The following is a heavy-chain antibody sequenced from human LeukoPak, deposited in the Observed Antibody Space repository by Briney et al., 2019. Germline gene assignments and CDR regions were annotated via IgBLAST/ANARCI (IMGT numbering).Heavy chain of an antibody. D-gene: IGHD2-8*01. CDR1: GGSFSGYY. CDR3: ARGLPRRSTKHYYYYGMDV. Sequence: PSETLSLTRAVYGGSFSGYYWSWIRQPPGKGLEWIGEINHSGSTNYNPSLKSRVTISVDTSKNQFSLKLSSVTAADTAVYYCARGLPRRSTKHYYYYGMDVWGKGTTVTVSS. V-gene: IGHV4-34*01. CDR2: INHSGST. J-gene: IGHJ6*04.